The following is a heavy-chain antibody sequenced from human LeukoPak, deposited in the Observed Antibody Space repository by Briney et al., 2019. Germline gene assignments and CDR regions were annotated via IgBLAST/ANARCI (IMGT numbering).Heavy chain of an antibody. J-gene: IGHJ5*02. CDR1: GGSISSGGYY. Sequence: SETLSLTCTVSGGSISSGGYYWSWIRQHPGKGLEWIGYIYYSGSTYYNPSLKSRVTISVDTSKNQFSLKLSSVTAADTAVYYCARGTGCSSTSCYCNWFDPWGQGTLVTVSS. CDR2: IYYSGST. CDR3: ARGTGCSSTSCYCNWFDP. D-gene: IGHD2-2*01. V-gene: IGHV4-31*03.